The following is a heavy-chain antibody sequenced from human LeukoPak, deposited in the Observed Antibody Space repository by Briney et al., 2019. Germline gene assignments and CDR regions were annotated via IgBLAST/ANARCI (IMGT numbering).Heavy chain of an antibody. J-gene: IGHJ3*02. CDR3: AGQSSDCSGGSCYLDAFDI. V-gene: IGHV4-39*01. D-gene: IGHD2-15*01. CDR2: IYYSGST. CDR1: GGSISSSSYY. Sequence: SETLSLTCTVSGGSISSSSYYWGWIRQPPGKGLEWIGSIYYSGSTYYNPSLKSRVTISVDTSRNQFSLKLSSVTAADTAVYYCAGQSSDCSGGSCYLDAFDIWGQGTMVTVSS.